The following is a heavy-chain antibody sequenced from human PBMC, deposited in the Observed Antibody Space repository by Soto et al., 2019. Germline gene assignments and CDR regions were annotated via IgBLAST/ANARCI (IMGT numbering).Heavy chain of an antibody. CDR3: ARENYFDY. CDR1: GFTFHNSW. CDR2: IKPDGSEK. V-gene: IGHV3-7*01. Sequence: EVQLVESGGGLVQPGGSLRLSCAASGFTFHNSWMGWVRQTPDKGLEWVANIKPDGSEKYYVDSVKGRFTISRDNAKNSLYLQMNSLRAEDTAVYYCARENYFDYWGQGTLVTASS. J-gene: IGHJ4*02.